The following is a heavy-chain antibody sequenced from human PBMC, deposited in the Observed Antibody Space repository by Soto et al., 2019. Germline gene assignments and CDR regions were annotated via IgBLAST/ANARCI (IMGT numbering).Heavy chain of an antibody. CDR2: IYHSGST. D-gene: IGHD3-22*01. J-gene: IGHJ5*02. V-gene: IGHV4-30-2*01. Sequence: PSETLSLTCAVSGGSISSGGYSWSWIRQPPGKGLEWIGYIYHSGSTYYNPSLKSRVTISVDRSKNQFSLKLSSVTAADTAVYYCARAFPKFNITMIVPIADWFDPWGQGTLVTVSS. CDR3: ARAFPKFNITMIVPIADWFDP. CDR1: GGSISSGGYS.